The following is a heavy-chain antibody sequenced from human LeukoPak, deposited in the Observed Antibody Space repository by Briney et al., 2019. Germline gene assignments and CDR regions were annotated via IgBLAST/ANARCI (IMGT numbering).Heavy chain of an antibody. CDR1: GFTFSSYW. J-gene: IGHJ4*02. Sequence: PGGSLRLSCAASGFTFSSYWMHWVRQAPGKGLVWVSRISSDGSSTNYADSVKGRFTISRDNAQNTLYLQMNSLRAEDTAVYYCARAPGYRSGFGYWRQGTLVTVSS. D-gene: IGHD6-19*01. CDR2: ISSDGSST. V-gene: IGHV3-74*01. CDR3: ARAPGYRSGFGY.